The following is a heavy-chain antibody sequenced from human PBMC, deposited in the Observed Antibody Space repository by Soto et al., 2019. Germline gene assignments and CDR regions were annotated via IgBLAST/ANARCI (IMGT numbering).Heavy chain of an antibody. CDR1: RFTFSDHY. Sequence: EVQLVESGGGLVQPGGSLRLSCAASRFTFSDHYMDWVRQAPGKGLEWVGRTKNKANSYTTQYAASVKGRFTISRDDSKNSLYLQMNSLKTEDTAVYYCGRVRLCGLSGVRCYSRVIDYWGQGTLVTVSS. V-gene: IGHV3-72*01. CDR2: TKNKANSYTT. J-gene: IGHJ4*02. CDR3: GRVRLCGLSGVRCYSRVIDY. D-gene: IGHD2-15*01.